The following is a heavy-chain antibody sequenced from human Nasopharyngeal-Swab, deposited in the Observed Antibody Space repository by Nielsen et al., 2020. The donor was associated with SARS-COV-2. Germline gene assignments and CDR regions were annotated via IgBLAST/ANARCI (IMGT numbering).Heavy chain of an antibody. D-gene: IGHD6-13*01. CDR3: ARPLSRDSTWTTEANWFDT. J-gene: IGHJ5*02. CDR1: GFTFSSYS. V-gene: IGHV3-23*01. Sequence: GESLKISCAASGFTFSSYSMSWLRQAPGKGLEWVSTITGNGDTTYYADSVKGRFTISRDNSENTVYLQMNSLRAEDTALYHCARPLSRDSTWTTEANWFDTWGQGTLVTVS. CDR2: ITGNGDTT.